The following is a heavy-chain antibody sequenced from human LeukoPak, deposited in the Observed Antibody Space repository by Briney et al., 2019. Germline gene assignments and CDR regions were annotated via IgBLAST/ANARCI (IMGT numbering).Heavy chain of an antibody. CDR2: IFYSGST. CDR1: SGSISTSNYY. CDR3: ARVYSYGFWSTFYYFDY. J-gene: IGHJ4*02. V-gene: IGHV4-39*07. D-gene: IGHD5-18*01. Sequence: SETLSLTCTVSSGSISTSNYYWGWVRQPPGKALEWIGNIFYSGSTYYSPSLKSRVTISVDTSKNQFSLKLSSVTAADTAVYYCARVYSYGFWSTFYYFDYWGQGTLVTVSS.